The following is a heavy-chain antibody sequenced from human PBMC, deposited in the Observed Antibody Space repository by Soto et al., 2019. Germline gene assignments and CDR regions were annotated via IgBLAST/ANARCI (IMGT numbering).Heavy chain of an antibody. D-gene: IGHD3-3*01. J-gene: IGHJ6*02. CDR1: GFTFSSYA. CDR2: ISGRGGST. Sequence: GGSLRLSCAASGFTFSSYAMSWVRQAPGKGLEWVSAISGRGGSTYYADSVKGRFTISRDNSKNTLYLQMNSLRAEDTAVYYCAKEGGYYDFWRDFPYYYYGMDVWGQGTTVTVSS. CDR3: AKEGGYYDFWRDFPYYYYGMDV. V-gene: IGHV3-23*01.